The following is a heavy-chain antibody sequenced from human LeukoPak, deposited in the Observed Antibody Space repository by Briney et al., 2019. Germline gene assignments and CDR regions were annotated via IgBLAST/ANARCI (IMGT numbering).Heavy chain of an antibody. CDR2: INPNSGGT. CDR3: ATPERGYSGYDFGS. CDR1: GYTFTGYY. Sequence: ASVKVSCKSSGYTFTGYYMHWVRQAPGQGLEWMGWINPNSGGTNYAQKFQGRVTMTRDTSISTAYMELSRLRSDDTAVYYCATPERGYSGYDFGSWGQGTLVTVSS. V-gene: IGHV1-2*02. J-gene: IGHJ4*02. D-gene: IGHD5-12*01.